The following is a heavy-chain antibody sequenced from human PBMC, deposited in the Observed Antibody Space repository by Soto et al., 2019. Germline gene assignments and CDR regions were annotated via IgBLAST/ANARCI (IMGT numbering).Heavy chain of an antibody. CDR3: AKSDYYGSGSPDY. V-gene: IGHV3-23*01. CDR1: GFTFSSYA. CDR2: ISDSAGST. Sequence: PGGSLRLSCVASGFTFSSYAMSWVRQAPGKGLGWVSSISDSAGSTYYADSVKGRFTISRDNSKNTLYLQMNSLRAEDTAVYYCAKSDYYGSGSPDYWGRGTLVTVSS. D-gene: IGHD3-10*01. J-gene: IGHJ4*02.